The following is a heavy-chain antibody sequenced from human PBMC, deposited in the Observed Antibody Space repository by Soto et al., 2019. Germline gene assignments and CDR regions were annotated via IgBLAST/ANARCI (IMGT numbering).Heavy chain of an antibody. J-gene: IGHJ5*02. V-gene: IGHV1-69*06. CDR1: RDTFSIYA. Sequence: SLKVSFKASRDTFSIYAISCVQQSPGQGLEWMGGVIPIFGTANYAQKFQGRVTITADKSTSTAYMELSSLRSEDTAVYYCARGANIAYCGGDCYSSFLDWFDPWGQGTLVTVSS. CDR2: VIPIFGTA. CDR3: ARGANIAYCGGDCYSSFLDWFDP. D-gene: IGHD2-21*02.